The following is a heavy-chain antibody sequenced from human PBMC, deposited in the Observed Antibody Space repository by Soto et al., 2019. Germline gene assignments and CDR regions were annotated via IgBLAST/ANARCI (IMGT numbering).Heavy chain of an antibody. CDR1: GDSVSSNSAA. D-gene: IGHD6-13*01. V-gene: IGHV6-1*01. J-gene: IGHJ5*02. Sequence: QSQTLSLTCAISGDSVSSNSAAWNWIRQSPSRGLEWLGRTYYRAKWYNDYAVSVKSRITINPDTSKNQFSLQLNTVTPEDTAVYYCARAREAPGYSSSWNWFDPWGQGTLVTVSS. CDR3: ARAREAPGYSSSWNWFDP. CDR2: TYYRAKWYN.